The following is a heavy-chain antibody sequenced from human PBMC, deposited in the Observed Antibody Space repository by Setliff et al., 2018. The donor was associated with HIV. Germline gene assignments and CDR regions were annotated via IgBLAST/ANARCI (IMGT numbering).Heavy chain of an antibody. CDR3: ARAYNVYDYRFDSSGYDY. D-gene: IGHD3-22*01. Sequence: GGSLRLSCAASGFTFNSYWMNWVRQAPGKGLEWVSYISGSGSTIYYADSMKGRFTASTDNARNSLFLEMNSLRAEDTAVYYCARAYNVYDYRFDSSGYDYWGQGTLVTVSS. J-gene: IGHJ4*02. V-gene: IGHV3-48*03. CDR2: ISGSGSTI. CDR1: GFTFNSYW.